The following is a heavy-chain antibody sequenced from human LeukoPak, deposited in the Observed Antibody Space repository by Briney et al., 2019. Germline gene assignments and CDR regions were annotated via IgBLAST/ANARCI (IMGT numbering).Heavy chain of an antibody. V-gene: IGHV1-2*02. CDR1: GYTFTGYY. D-gene: IGHD3-10*01. Sequence: ASVKVSCKASGYTFTGYYMHWVRQAPGQGLEWMGWINPNSGGTNYAQKFQGRVTMTRETSISTAYMELSRLRSDDTAVYYCATPTLDYYGSGSYYSSFDYWGQGTLVTVSS. CDR3: ATPTLDYYGSGSYYSSFDY. J-gene: IGHJ4*02. CDR2: INPNSGGT.